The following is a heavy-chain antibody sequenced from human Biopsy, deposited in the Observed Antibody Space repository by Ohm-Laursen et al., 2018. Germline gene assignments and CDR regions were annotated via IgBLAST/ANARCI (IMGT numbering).Heavy chain of an antibody. J-gene: IGHJ4*02. CDR3: ARGRLRAVARFDY. Sequence: GTLSLTCAVYGGSFSGYYWSWIRQPPGKGLEWIGEINHSGSTNYNPSLKSRVTISVDTSKNQFSLKLSSVTAADTAVYYCARGRLRAVARFDYWGQGSLVTVSS. CDR2: INHSGST. V-gene: IGHV4-34*01. D-gene: IGHD6-19*01. CDR1: GGSFSGYY.